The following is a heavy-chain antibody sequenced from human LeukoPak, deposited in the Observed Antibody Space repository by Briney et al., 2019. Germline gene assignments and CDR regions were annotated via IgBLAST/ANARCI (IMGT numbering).Heavy chain of an antibody. Sequence: SETLSLTRTVSGGSISSSSYYWGWIRQPPGKGLEWIGSIYYSGSTYYNPSLKSRVTISVDTSKNQFSLKLSSVTAADTAVYYCARRKTYYDSSGYYYAPVYYFDYWGQGTLVTVSS. CDR3: ARRKTYYDSSGYYYAPVYYFDY. D-gene: IGHD3-22*01. CDR1: GGSISSSSYY. J-gene: IGHJ4*02. V-gene: IGHV4-39*01. CDR2: IYYSGST.